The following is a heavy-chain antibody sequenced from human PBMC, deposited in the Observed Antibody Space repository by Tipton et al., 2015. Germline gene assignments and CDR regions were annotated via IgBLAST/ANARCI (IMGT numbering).Heavy chain of an antibody. V-gene: IGHV1-69*01. CDR2: IIPMFGTA. Sequence: QSGPEVKKPGSSVKVSCKASGGTFSSEAISWVRQAPGQGLEWMGGIIPMFGTANYAQKFQGRVTITADESTSTAYMELSSLRSEDTAVYYCASPGYSSRWGYDMDVWGQGTAVTVSS. CDR3: ASPGYSSRWGYDMDV. J-gene: IGHJ6*02. CDR1: GGTFSSEA. D-gene: IGHD6-13*01.